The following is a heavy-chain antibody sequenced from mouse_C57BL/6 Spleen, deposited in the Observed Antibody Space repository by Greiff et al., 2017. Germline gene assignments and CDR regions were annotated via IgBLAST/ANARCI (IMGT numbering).Heavy chain of an antibody. D-gene: IGHD3-3*01. CDR1: GYAFSSSW. V-gene: IGHV1-82*01. Sequence: QVQLQQSGPELVKPGASVKISCKASGYAFSSSWMNWVKQRPGKGLEWIGRIYPGDGDTNYNGKFKGKATLTADTSSSTAYMQLSSLTSEDSAVYFCAREGAFGYRGQGTLVTVAA. J-gene: IGHJ3*01. CDR3: AREGAFGY. CDR2: IYPGDGDT.